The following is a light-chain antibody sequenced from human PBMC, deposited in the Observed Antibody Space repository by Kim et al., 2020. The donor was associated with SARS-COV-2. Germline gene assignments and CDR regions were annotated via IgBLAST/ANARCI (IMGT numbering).Light chain of an antibody. J-gene: IGKJ4*01. CDR1: QSVSSY. CDR2: DAS. V-gene: IGKV3-11*01. Sequence: EIVLTQSPATLSLSPGERGTPSCRASQSVSSYLAWYQQKAGQAPRLLIYDASNRATGIPARFSGSGSGTDFTLTISSLEPEDFAVYYCQQRSNWPLTFGGGTKVDIK. CDR3: QQRSNWPLT.